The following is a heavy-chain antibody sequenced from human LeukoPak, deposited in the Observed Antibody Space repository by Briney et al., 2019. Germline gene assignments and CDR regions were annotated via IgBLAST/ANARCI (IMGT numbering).Heavy chain of an antibody. CDR3: ATGYFDWLKDDY. CDR1: GFTFSSYS. J-gene: IGHJ4*02. CDR2: ISSSSSYI. Sequence: PGGSLRLSCAASGFTFSSYSMNWVRQAPGKGLEWVSSISSSSSYIYYADSVKGRFTISRDNAKNSLYLQMNSLRAEDTAVYYCATGYFDWLKDDYWGQGTLVTVSS. D-gene: IGHD3-9*01. V-gene: IGHV3-21*01.